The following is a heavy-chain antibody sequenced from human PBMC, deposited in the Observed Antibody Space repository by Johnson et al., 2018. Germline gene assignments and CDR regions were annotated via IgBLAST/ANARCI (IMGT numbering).Heavy chain of an antibody. D-gene: IGHD3-22*01. Sequence: VQLVESGGGLVQPGRSLRLSCAASGFTFDDYAMHWVRQAPGKGLEWVSGISWNSGSIGYADSVKGRFTISRNNAKNSLYLQMNSLRVEDTALYYCAKALYYYDSSGLVDIWGQGTMVTVSS. V-gene: IGHV3-9*01. CDR2: ISWNSGSI. J-gene: IGHJ3*02. CDR3: AKALYYYDSSGLVDI. CDR1: GFTFDDYA.